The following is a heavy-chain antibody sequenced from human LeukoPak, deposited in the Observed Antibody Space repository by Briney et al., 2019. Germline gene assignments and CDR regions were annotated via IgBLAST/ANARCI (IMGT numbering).Heavy chain of an antibody. CDR2: IYYSGST. CDR3: ARASSYYDSSGYYYPGAFDI. D-gene: IGHD3-22*01. J-gene: IGHJ3*02. CDR1: GGSISSYY. V-gene: IGHV4-59*01. Sequence: PSETLSLTCTVSGGSISSYYWSWIRQPPGKGLEWIGYIYYSGSTSYNPSLKSRVTISVDTSKNQFSLKLSSVTAADTAVYYCARASSYYDSSGYYYPGAFDIWGQGTMVTASS.